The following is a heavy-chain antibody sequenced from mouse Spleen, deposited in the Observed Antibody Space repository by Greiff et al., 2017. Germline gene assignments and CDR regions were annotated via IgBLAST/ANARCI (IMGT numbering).Heavy chain of an antibody. Sequence: EVHLVESGGGLVKPGGSLKLSCAASGFTFSDYYMYWVRQTPEKRLEWVATISDGGSYTYYPDSVKGRFTISRDNAKNNLYLQMSSLKSEDTAMYYCARGRNWEGWFAYWGQGTLVTVSA. V-gene: IGHV5-4*02. CDR1: GFTFSDYY. CDR2: ISDGGSYT. J-gene: IGHJ3*01. CDR3: ARGRNWEGWFAY. D-gene: IGHD4-1*01.